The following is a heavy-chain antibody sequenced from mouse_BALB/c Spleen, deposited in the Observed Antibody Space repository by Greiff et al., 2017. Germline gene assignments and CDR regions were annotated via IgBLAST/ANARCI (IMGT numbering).Heavy chain of an antibody. Sequence: EVKLVESGGGLVKPGGSLKLSCAASGFTFSSYAMSWVRQTPEKRLEWVASISSGGSTYYPDSVKGRFTISRDNARNILYLQMSSLRSEDTAMYYCARGGYSGSSYWYFDVWGAGTTVTVSS. D-gene: IGHD1-1*01. J-gene: IGHJ1*01. CDR1: GFTFSSYA. CDR3: ARGGYSGSSYWYFDV. CDR2: ISSGGST. V-gene: IGHV5-6-5*01.